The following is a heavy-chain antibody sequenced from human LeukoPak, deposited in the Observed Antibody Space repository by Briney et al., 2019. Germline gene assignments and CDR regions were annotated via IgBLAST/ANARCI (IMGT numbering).Heavy chain of an antibody. D-gene: IGHD6-13*01. CDR1: GFSVSNNY. CDR2: IYSGGST. V-gene: IGHV3-53*01. J-gene: IGHJ4*02. Sequence: GGSLRLSCAASGFSVSNNYMSWVRQAPGKGLEWVSVIYSGGSTYYADSVKGRFTISRDNSKNTLYLQMNSLRAEDTAVYYCARGGSWYGGGYFDYWGQGTLVTVSS. CDR3: ARGGSWYGGGYFDY.